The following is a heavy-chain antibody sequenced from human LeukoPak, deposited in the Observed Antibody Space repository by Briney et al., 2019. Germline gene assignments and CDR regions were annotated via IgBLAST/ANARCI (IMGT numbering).Heavy chain of an antibody. J-gene: IGHJ4*02. Sequence: SETLSLTCAVYGGSFSGYYWSWIRQPPGKGLEWIGEINHSGSTNYNPSLKSRVTISVDTSKNQFSLKLSSVTAADTAVYYCARDPDKYSYGYNFDYWGQGTLVTVSS. D-gene: IGHD5-18*01. CDR1: GGSFSGYY. V-gene: IGHV4-34*01. CDR3: ARDPDKYSYGYNFDY. CDR2: INHSGST.